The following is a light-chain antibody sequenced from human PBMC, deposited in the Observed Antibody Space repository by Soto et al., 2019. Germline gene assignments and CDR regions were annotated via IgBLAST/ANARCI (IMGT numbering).Light chain of an antibody. CDR3: QQRTNWPTST. CDR2: DAS. J-gene: IGKJ5*01. CDR1: RSVSSY. Sequence: EIVLTQSPATLSLSPGERATLSCRAIRSVSSYLAWYQQKPGQTPRLLIHDASSRATGTPVRFSGSGSGTDFTLTISSLEPEDFAVYYCQQRTNWPTSTFGQGTRLEIK. V-gene: IGKV3-11*01.